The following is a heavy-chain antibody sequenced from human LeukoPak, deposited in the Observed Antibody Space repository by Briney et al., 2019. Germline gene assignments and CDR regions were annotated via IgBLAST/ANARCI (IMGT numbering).Heavy chain of an antibody. D-gene: IGHD3-10*01. CDR1: GFTFSGSA. V-gene: IGHV3-73*01. CDR3: TSPHWMVRGAP. J-gene: IGHJ5*02. CDR2: IRSKANSYAT. Sequence: GGSLRLSCAASGFTFSGSAMHWVRQASGKGLEWVGRIRSKANSYATAYAASVKGRFTISRDDSKNTAYLQMNSLKTEDTAVYYCTSPHWMVRGAPWGQGTLVTVSS.